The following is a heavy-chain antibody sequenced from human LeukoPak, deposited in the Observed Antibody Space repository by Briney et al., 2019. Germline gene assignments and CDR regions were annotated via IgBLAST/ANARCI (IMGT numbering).Heavy chain of an antibody. Sequence: QPGGSLRLSCAASGFTFSTYEMSWVRQAPGKGLEWVAYIKQDGSEKYYVDSVKGRFTISRDNAKNSLYLQVNSLRAEDTAVYYCARSGNNYYYYMDVWGKGTTVTVSS. CDR2: IKQDGSEK. D-gene: IGHD2/OR15-2a*01. CDR3: ARSGNNYYYYMDV. J-gene: IGHJ6*03. V-gene: IGHV3-7*01. CDR1: GFTFSTYE.